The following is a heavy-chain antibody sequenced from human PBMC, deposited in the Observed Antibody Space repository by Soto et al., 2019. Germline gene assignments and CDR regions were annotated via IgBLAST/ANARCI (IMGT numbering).Heavy chain of an antibody. CDR3: AKSARTSGWYSDFFDY. CDR1: GFSFDTYA. D-gene: IGHD6-19*01. V-gene: IGHV3-23*01. CDR2: VSGRGDGT. J-gene: IGHJ4*02. Sequence: EVHLLEFGGGVVQPGGSLRLSCAASGFSFDTYAMNWVRQAPGKGLEWVSTVSGRGDGTYYADSVKGRFTVSRDNSKNTLYLQLSSLRGEDTAIYYCAKSARTSGWYSDFFDYWGQGTLVSVSS.